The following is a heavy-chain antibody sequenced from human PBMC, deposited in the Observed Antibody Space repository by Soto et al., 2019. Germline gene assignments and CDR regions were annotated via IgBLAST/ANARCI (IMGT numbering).Heavy chain of an antibody. Sequence: GGSLRLSCAASGFTFSSYAMHWVRQAPGKGLEWVAVISYDGSNKYYADSVKGRFTISRDNSKNTLYLQMNSLRAEDTAVYYCARQGRDYVAVSGNWFDPWGQGTLVTVSS. V-gene: IGHV3-30-3*01. CDR2: ISYDGSNK. CDR3: ARQGRDYVAVSGNWFDP. J-gene: IGHJ5*02. CDR1: GFTFSSYA. D-gene: IGHD3-16*01.